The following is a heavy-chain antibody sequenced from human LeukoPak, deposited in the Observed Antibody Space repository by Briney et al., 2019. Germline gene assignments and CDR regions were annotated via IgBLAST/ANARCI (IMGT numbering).Heavy chain of an antibody. V-gene: IGHV4-34*01. CDR2: INHSGST. CDR1: GGSFSGYY. CDR3: ARLSVGTAVAGTDY. D-gene: IGHD6-19*01. J-gene: IGHJ4*02. Sequence: SETLSLTCAVYGGSFSGYYWSWIRQPPGKGLEWIGEINHSGSTNYNPSLKSRVTISVDTSKNQFSLKLSSVTAADTAVYYCARLSVGTAVAGTDYWGQGTLVTVSS.